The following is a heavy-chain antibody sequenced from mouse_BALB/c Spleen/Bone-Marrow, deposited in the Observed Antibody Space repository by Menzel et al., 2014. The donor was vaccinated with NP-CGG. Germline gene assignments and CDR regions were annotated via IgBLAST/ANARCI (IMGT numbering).Heavy chain of an antibody. CDR2: IDPSDSET. Sequence: QVQLQQSGAELVKPGAPVKLPCKASGYTFTSYWMNWVKQRPGRGLEWIGRIDPSDSETHYNQKFKDKATLTVDKSSSTAYIQLSSLTSEDSAVYYCARSHGYCPYWYFDVWGAGTAVTVSS. J-gene: IGHJ1*01. CDR1: GYTFTSYW. V-gene: IGHV1-69*02. CDR3: ARSHGYCPYWYFDV. D-gene: IGHD2-3*01.